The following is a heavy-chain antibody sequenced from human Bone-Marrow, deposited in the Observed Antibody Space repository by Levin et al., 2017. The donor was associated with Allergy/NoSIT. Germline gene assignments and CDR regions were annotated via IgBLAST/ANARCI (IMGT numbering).Heavy chain of an antibody. CDR1: GDSMTSNDW. CDR3: AREKQFQLPLYYYYYYIDV. D-gene: IGHD2-2*01. J-gene: IGHJ6*03. CDR2: ISHRGNT. V-gene: IGHV4-4*02. Sequence: KTSETLSLTCAVSGDSMTSNDWWTWVRQPPGKGLEWLGEISHRGNTNYNPSLKNRVTISVDMSKKQFSLRVTSVNAADTAVYYCAREKQFQLPLYYYYYYIDVWGKGTTVTVSS.